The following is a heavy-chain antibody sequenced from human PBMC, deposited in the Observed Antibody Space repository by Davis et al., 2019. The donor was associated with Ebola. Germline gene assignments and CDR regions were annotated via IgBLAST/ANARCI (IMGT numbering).Heavy chain of an antibody. J-gene: IGHJ4*02. Sequence: PGGSLRLSCAASGFTFSDYWMSWVRQAPGKGLEWVANIKYDESENFYVDSVKGRFTISRDNARNSLYLQMNSLRAEDTALYYCARVAVAGFDFWGQGTLVTVSS. CDR2: IKYDESEN. CDR3: ARVAVAGFDF. V-gene: IGHV3-7*01. D-gene: IGHD6-19*01. CDR1: GFTFSDYW.